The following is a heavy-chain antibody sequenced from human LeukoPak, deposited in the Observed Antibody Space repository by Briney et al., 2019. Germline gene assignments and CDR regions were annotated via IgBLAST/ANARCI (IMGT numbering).Heavy chain of an antibody. J-gene: IGHJ4*02. CDR2: FYWNYDK. CDR3: ARSPWATNTWNGRIFDY. Sequence: SGPTLVKPTQTLTLTCTFSGFSLSTSGVGVGWIRQPPGKALEWLALFYWNYDKRYSPSLESRLTITRDTSKNQVVLTMTNVDPVDTATYYCARSPWATNTWNGRIFDYWGQGTLVTVSS. V-gene: IGHV2-5*01. CDR1: GFSLSTSGVG. D-gene: IGHD1-1*01.